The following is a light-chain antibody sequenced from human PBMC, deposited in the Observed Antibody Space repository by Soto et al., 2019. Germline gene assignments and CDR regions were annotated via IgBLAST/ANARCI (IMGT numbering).Light chain of an antibody. CDR3: QQYGSSPT. J-gene: IGKJ1*01. CDR1: QSVSSSY. Sequence: EGVLLRSLGTLSLSPGERATLSCRASQSVSSSYLAWYQQKPGQAPRLLIYGASSRATGIPDRFSGSGSGTDFTLTISRLEPEDFAGYYCQQYGSSPTFGQSTTV. CDR2: GAS. V-gene: IGKV3-20*01.